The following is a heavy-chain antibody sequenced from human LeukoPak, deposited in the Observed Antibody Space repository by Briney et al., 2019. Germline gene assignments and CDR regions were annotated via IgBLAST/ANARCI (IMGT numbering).Heavy chain of an antibody. D-gene: IGHD1-26*01. CDR2: IYYSGST. Sequence: SETLSLTCTVSGGSISSDNYSWSWIRQPAGKGLEWIGNIYYSGSTYYNPSLKSRVTISVETSKNQFSLKLSSVTAADTTVYYCARDGRFPPEVLPRYFDYWGQGTLVTVSS. CDR1: GGSISSDNYS. CDR3: ARDGRFPPEVLPRYFDY. V-gene: IGHV4-61*10. J-gene: IGHJ4*02.